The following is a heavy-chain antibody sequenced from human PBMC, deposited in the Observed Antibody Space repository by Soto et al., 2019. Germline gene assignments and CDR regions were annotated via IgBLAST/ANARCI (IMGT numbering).Heavy chain of an antibody. CDR2: ISYDGVNK. V-gene: IGHV3-30*03. CDR3: ARELERVFDY. D-gene: IGHD1-1*01. Sequence: GGSLRLSCAASGFTFSTYGMHWVRQAPGKGLEWVAVISYDGVNKYYADSVKGRFTISRDNSKNTLYLQMNSLRIEDTAVYYCARELERVFDYWGQGTLVTVSS. J-gene: IGHJ4*02. CDR1: GFTFSTYG.